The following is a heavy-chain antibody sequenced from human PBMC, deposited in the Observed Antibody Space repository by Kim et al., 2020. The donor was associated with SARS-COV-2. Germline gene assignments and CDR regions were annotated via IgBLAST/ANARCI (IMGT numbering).Heavy chain of an antibody. CDR2: ISAYNGNT. J-gene: IGHJ4*02. CDR1: GYTFTSYG. V-gene: IGHV1-18*01. CDR3: ARVRPYCGGDCYFAAPPETYYFDY. Sequence: ASVKVSCKASGYTFTSYGISWVRQAPGQGLEWMGWISAYNGNTNYAQKLQGRVTMTTDTSTSTAYMELRSPRSDDTAVYYCARVRPYCGGDCYFAAPPETYYFDYWGQGTLVTVSS. D-gene: IGHD2-21*02.